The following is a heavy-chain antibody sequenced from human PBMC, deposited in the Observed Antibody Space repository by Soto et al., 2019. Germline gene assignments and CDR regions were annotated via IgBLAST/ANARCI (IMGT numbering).Heavy chain of an antibody. CDR3: AKEADSSSGDWFDP. Sequence: ASVKVSCKASGYTFTGSHIHWVRQAPGQGLEWMGWLNPYSGATNFAQKFQGRVTTTRDTSITTTYLELTGLRPDDTAVYYCAKEADSSSGDWFDPWGQGTLVTVSS. D-gene: IGHD6-6*01. CDR2: LNPYSGAT. J-gene: IGHJ5*02. V-gene: IGHV1-2*02. CDR1: GYTFTGSH.